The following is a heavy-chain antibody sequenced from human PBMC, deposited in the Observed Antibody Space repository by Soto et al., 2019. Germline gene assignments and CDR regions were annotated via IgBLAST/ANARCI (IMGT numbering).Heavy chain of an antibody. CDR2: INDYGTTI. D-gene: IGHD1-1*01. Sequence: PGGSLRLSFAASGFNLGRYWMHWVRQAPGKGLVWVSRINDYGTTINYAESVEGRFTISRDDAKSEVYLQMNNLRAEATAVYYCARGGLEPFDYWGQGALVTVSS. J-gene: IGHJ4*02. CDR3: ARGGLEPFDY. V-gene: IGHV3-74*01. CDR1: GFNLGRYW.